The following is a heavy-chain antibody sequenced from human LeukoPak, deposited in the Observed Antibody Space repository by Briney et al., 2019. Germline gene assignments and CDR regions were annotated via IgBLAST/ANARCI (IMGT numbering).Heavy chain of an antibody. V-gene: IGHV4-59*08. CDR2: NYYSGST. J-gene: IGHJ4*02. Sequence: PSETLSLTCTVSGGSNSSYYWSWIRQPPGKGLEWIGYNYYSGSTNYNPSLKSRVTISVDTSKDQFSLKLSSVTAADTAVYYCARWRYYDSSGYYYDYWGQGTLVTVSS. CDR1: GGSNSSYY. CDR3: ARWRYYDSSGYYYDY. D-gene: IGHD3-22*01.